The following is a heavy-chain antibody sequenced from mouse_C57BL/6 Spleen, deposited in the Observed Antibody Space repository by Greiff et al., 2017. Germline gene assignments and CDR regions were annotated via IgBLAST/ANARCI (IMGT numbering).Heavy chain of an antibody. V-gene: IGHV1-82*01. Sequence: VQLQQSGPELVKPGASVKISCKASGYAFSSSWMNWVKQWPGKGLEWIGRIYPGDGDTNYNGKFKGKATLTADKSSSTAYMQLSSLTSEDSAVYFCARSLGSAWFAYWGQGTLVTVSA. CDR2: IYPGDGDT. CDR1: GYAFSSSW. J-gene: IGHJ3*01. CDR3: ARSLGSAWFAY. D-gene: IGHD6-2*01.